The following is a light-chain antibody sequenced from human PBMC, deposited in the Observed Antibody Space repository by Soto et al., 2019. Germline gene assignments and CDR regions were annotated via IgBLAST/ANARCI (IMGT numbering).Light chain of an antibody. V-gene: IGKV1-5*03. CDR2: KAS. CDR3: QQYNSS. CDR1: QSISNW. Sequence: DIQMTQSPSTLSASVGDRVIITCRASQSISNWLAWYQQKPGKAPKLLIYKASSLESGVPSRFSGSGSGTEFTLTISSLQPDDLATYYCQQYNSSFGQGTKVDIK. J-gene: IGKJ1*01.